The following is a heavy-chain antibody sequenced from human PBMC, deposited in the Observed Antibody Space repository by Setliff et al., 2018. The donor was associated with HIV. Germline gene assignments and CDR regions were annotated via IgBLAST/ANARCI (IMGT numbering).Heavy chain of an antibody. J-gene: IGHJ4*02. Sequence: SETLSLTCTVSGGSISSGSYYWSWIRQPAGKGLEWIGRIYTSGSTNYNPSLKSRVTISVDPSKTQFSLKLSSATAADTAVYYCARSRLHYYDSSGYYPSYFDYWGQGTLVTVSS. D-gene: IGHD3-22*01. V-gene: IGHV4-61*02. CDR1: GGSISSGSYY. CDR3: ARSRLHYYDSSGYYPSYFDY. CDR2: IYTSGST.